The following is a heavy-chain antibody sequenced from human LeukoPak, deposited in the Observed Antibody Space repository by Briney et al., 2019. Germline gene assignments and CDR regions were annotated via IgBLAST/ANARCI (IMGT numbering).Heavy chain of an antibody. V-gene: IGHV4-59*08. CDR1: DGSISGYY. Sequence: SETLSLTCTVSDGSISGYYWTWIRQPPGKGLEWIAYIHYTGTIKYNPSVQSRVTISVDTSKNQFSLRLSSVTATDTAVYYCARLKCISTTCPSRYVMDVWGQGTTVTVSS. CDR3: ARLKCISTTCPSRYVMDV. CDR2: IHYTGTI. J-gene: IGHJ6*02. D-gene: IGHD2-2*01.